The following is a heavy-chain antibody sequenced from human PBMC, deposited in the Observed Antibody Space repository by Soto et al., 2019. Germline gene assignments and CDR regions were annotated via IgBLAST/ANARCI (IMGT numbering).Heavy chain of an antibody. D-gene: IGHD2-2*01. J-gene: IGHJ4*02. V-gene: IGHV5-10-1*01. CDR1: GYSFTIYW. CDR2: IDPSDSYT. CDR3: ARXSQYCSSTSCYPHDFDY. Sequence: GESLKISCKGSGYSFTIYWISWVRQMPGKGLEWMGRIDPSDSYTNYSPSFQGHVTISADKSISTAYLQWSSLKASDTAMYYCARXSQYCSSTSCYPHDFDYWGQGTLVTVSS.